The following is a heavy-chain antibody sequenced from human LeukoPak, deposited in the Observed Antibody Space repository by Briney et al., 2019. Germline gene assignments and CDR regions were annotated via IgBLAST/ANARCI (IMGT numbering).Heavy chain of an antibody. D-gene: IGHD1-7*01. J-gene: IGHJ4*02. CDR3: ARVTGTKGIDFDY. CDR1: GFTFSSYG. V-gene: IGHV3-30*02. Sequence: GGSLRLSCAASGFTFSSYGMHWVRQAPGKGLEWVAFIRSDGSNKSYADSVKGRFTISRDNAKNSLYLQINSLRAEDTAVYYCARVTGTKGIDFDYWGQGTLVTVSS. CDR2: IRSDGSNK.